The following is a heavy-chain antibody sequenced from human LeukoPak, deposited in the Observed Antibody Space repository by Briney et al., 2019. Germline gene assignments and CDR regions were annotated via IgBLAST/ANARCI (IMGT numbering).Heavy chain of an antibody. D-gene: IGHD2-2*02. CDR1: GGTFSSYA. V-gene: IGHV1-69*13. CDR2: IILIFGTA. Sequence: ASVKVSCKASGGTFSSYAISWVRQAPGQGLEWMGGIILIFGTANYAQKFQGRVTITADESTSTAYMELSSLRSEDTAVYYCATELLYCSSTSCYRSGFDYWGQGTLVTVSS. J-gene: IGHJ4*02. CDR3: ATELLYCSSTSCYRSGFDY.